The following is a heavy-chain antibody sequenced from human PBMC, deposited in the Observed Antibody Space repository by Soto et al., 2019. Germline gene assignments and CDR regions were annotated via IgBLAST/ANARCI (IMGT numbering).Heavy chain of an antibody. V-gene: IGHV3-9*01. Sequence: EVQLVESGGGLVQPGRSLRLSCEASGFTFDDYAMHWVRQAPGKGLEWVSGISWNSGSIGYADSVKGRFTISRDNAKNSLYLQMNSLRAEDTALYYCAKDTEKGGYSYGYSYYYYYMDVWGKGTTVTVSS. CDR2: ISWNSGSI. CDR3: AKDTEKGGYSYGYSYYYYYMDV. CDR1: GFTFDDYA. J-gene: IGHJ6*03. D-gene: IGHD5-18*01.